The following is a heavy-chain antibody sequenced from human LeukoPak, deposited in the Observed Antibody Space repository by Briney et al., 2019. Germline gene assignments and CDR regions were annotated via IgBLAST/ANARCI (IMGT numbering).Heavy chain of an antibody. CDR1: GGSINSLY. J-gene: IGHJ4*02. CDR2: IQNTGRT. V-gene: IGHV4-59*11. Sequence: PSETLSLTCAVSGGSINSLYWSWTRQPPGKGLEWIGFIQNTGRTIYHPSLDSRVTMSVDSSKNQFSLKLRSVTAADTAVYFCARGQRSNNAYPYFDSWGQGTLVTVSS. CDR3: ARGQRSNNAYPYFDS. D-gene: IGHD3-16*01.